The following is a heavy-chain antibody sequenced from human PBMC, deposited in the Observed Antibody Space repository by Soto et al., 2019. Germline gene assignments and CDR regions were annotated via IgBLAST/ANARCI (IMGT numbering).Heavy chain of an antibody. J-gene: IGHJ5*02. D-gene: IGHD2-2*01. CDR2: ISAYNGNT. CDR1: GYTFTSYG. V-gene: IGHV1-18*04. Sequence: ASVKVSCKASGYTFTSYGISWVRQAPGQGLEWMGWISAYNGNTNYAQKLQGRVTMTTDTSTSTAYMELRSLRSDDTAVYYCARGAPIVVVPAANWGWFGPWGQGTLVTVSS. CDR3: ARGAPIVVVPAANWGWFGP.